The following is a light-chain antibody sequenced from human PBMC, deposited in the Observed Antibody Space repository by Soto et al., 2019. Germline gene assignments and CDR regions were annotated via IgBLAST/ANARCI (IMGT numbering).Light chain of an antibody. CDR3: QQYGNSPRFT. V-gene: IGKV3-20*01. Sequence: EIVLTQSPDTLSLSPGERATLSCRASQSVSSNSLAWYQQNPGQAPRLLIHGASNRATGIPDRFSASGSGTDFTLTISRLEPEDFAVYYCQQYGNSPRFTFGPGTKVEI. J-gene: IGKJ3*01. CDR2: GAS. CDR1: QSVSSNS.